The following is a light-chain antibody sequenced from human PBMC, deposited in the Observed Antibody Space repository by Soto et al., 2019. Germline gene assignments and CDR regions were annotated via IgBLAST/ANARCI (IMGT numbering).Light chain of an antibody. CDR3: QQYNSWT. J-gene: IGKJ1*01. CDR2: DAS. CDR1: QSISSW. V-gene: IGKV1-5*01. Sequence: GDRVTITCRASQSISSWLAWYQQKPGKAPKLLIYDASSLESGVPSRFSGRGSGTEFTLTISSLQPDDFATYYCQQYNSWTFGQGTKVDIK.